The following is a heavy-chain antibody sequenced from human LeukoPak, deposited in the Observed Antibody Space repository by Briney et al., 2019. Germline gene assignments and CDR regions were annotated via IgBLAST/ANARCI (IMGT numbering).Heavy chain of an antibody. CDR2: IKEDGSEE. CDR1: GFTFSTYW. V-gene: IGHV3-7*04. D-gene: IGHD2-15*01. J-gene: IGHJ3*02. Sequence: PGRSLRPSCAASGFTFSTYWMIWVRQAPGKGLEWVANIKEDGSEEYYVDSVKGRFTISRDNAKNSLYLQMNSLRAEDTVVYFCGRQYCSGGSCYSAFDIWGQGTMVTVSS. CDR3: GRQYCSGGSCYSAFDI.